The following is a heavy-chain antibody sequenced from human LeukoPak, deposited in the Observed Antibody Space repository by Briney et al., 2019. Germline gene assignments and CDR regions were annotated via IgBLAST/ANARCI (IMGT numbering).Heavy chain of an antibody. J-gene: IGHJ4*02. D-gene: IGHD5-18*01. CDR1: GGSISSSSYY. CDR2: IYYSGST. CDR3: ARESQDMVIDY. Sequence: SETLSLTCTVSGGSISSSSYYWGWIRQPPGKGLEWIGSIYYSGSTYYNPSLKSRVTISVDTSKNQFSLKLSSVTAADTAVYYCARESQDMVIDYWGQGTLVTVSS. V-gene: IGHV4-39*07.